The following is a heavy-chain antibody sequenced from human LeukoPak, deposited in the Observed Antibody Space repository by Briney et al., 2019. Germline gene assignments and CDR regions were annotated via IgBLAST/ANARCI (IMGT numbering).Heavy chain of an antibody. Sequence: PSETLSLTCNVSGDSISSNYWTWIRQPPGKGLEWVGYIYNSGNTNYTPSLKIRVTMSICTSKNQFSLKLSSVTAPDTAVYCCERRSDWFAYWDQGTLVTVSS. CDR3: ERRSDWFAY. CDR1: GDSISSNY. V-gene: IGHV4-59*08. CDR2: IYNSGNT. D-gene: IGHD3-9*01. J-gene: IGHJ4*02.